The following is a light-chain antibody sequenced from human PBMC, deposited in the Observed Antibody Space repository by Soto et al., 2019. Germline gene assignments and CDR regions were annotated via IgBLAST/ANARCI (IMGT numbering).Light chain of an antibody. J-gene: IGKJ5*01. Sequence: LAGSLGSGVHISCRASRSLTRWIAWYQQKPGKAPKLLIYKASTLESGVPSNFSGSGSGTSFTLTIISLQPEDFATDYCPQSDIYPLTLGVGTRLEIK. CDR1: RSLTRW. CDR2: KAS. V-gene: IGKV1-5*03. CDR3: PQSDIYPLT.